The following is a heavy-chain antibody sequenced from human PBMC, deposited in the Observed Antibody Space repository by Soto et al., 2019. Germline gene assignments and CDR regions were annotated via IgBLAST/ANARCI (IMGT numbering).Heavy chain of an antibody. CDR1: GYTFTSYG. Sequence: QVHLVQSGAEVKKPGASVKVSCKGSGYTFTSYGITWVRQAPGQGLEWMGWISAHNGNTDYAQKLQGRVTVTRDTSTSTAYMELRSRRSDDTAVYYCARGRYGEYWGQGALVTVSS. D-gene: IGHD3-10*01. J-gene: IGHJ4*02. CDR2: ISAHNGNT. CDR3: ARGRYGEY. V-gene: IGHV1-18*01.